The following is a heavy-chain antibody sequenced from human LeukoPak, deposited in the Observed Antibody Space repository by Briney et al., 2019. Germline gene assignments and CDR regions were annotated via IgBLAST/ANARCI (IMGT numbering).Heavy chain of an antibody. D-gene: IGHD5-24*01. Sequence: TLSLTXTVSGGSIRSGDYYWSWIRQPPGKGLEWIGYIYYSGSAYYNPSLKSRVSISVDTSKNQFSLKLSSVTAADTAVYYCARGSREMATIRGYYYYYGMDVWGQGTTVTVSS. CDR3: ARGSREMATIRGYYYYYGMDV. J-gene: IGHJ6*02. CDR1: GGSIRSGDYY. V-gene: IGHV4-30-4*01. CDR2: IYYSGSA.